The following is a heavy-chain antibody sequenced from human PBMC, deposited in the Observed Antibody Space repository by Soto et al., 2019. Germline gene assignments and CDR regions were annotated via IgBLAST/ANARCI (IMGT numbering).Heavy chain of an antibody. CDR2: IYSGGRN. CDR3: ARGSSRWDY. J-gene: IGHJ4*02. CDR1: GGPPRRIY. Sequence: SESMPLPCTVGGGPPRRIYWSWVRQPAGKGLEWIGRIYSGGRNNYNPSLKSRVTMSVDTSKNQFSLRLSSVTAADTAMYYCARGSSRWDYWGQGTLVNVS. V-gene: IGHV4-4*07. D-gene: IGHD6-13*01.